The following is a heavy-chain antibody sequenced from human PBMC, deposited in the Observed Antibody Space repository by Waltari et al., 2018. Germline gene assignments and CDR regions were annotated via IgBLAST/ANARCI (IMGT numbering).Heavy chain of an antibody. V-gene: IGHV4-31*03. CDR3: ARGATVTTLATFDI. Sequence: QVQLQESGPGLVKPSQTLSLTCTVSGGSISSGGYYWSWHRQPPGKGLEWIGYIYYSGSTYYNQSLKSRVTISVDTSKNQFSLKLSSVTAADTAVYYCARGATVTTLATFDIWGQGTMVTVSS. J-gene: IGHJ3*02. CDR2: IYYSGST. D-gene: IGHD4-17*01. CDR1: GGSISSGGYY.